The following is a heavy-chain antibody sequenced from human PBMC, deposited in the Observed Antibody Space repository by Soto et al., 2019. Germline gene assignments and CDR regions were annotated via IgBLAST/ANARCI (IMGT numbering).Heavy chain of an antibody. D-gene: IGHD6-13*01. CDR1: GGSIGSYY. V-gene: IGHV4-59*01. CDR3: ARSGPAAVYC. CDR2: IYYSGST. J-gene: IGHJ4*02. Sequence: SETLSLTCTVSGGSIGSYYWSWIRQPPGKGLEWIGYIYYSGSTNYNPSLKSRVTISVDTSKNQFSLKMRSVTAADTAVYYCARSGPAAVYCWGQGTLVTVSS.